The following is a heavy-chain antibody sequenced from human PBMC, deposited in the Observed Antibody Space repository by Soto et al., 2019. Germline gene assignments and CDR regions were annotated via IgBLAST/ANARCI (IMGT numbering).Heavy chain of an antibody. Sequence: EVQLLESGGGLVQPGGSLRLSCAASGFTFSSYAMSWVRQAPGKGLEWVSAISGSGGSTYYADSVKGRFTISRDNSKNTLYLQMNSLRAEDTAVYYCARASNDILTGYYGYWGQGTLVIVSS. J-gene: IGHJ4*02. D-gene: IGHD3-9*01. V-gene: IGHV3-23*01. CDR3: ARASNDILTGYYGY. CDR2: ISGSGGST. CDR1: GFTFSSYA.